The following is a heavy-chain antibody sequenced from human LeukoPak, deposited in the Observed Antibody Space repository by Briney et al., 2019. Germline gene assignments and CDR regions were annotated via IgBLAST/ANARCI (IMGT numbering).Heavy chain of an antibody. CDR2: ISANGVST. D-gene: IGHD3-10*01. CDR3: AKLLKAYYYGSGSYLRPIDY. J-gene: IGHJ4*02. Sequence: HPGGSLRLSCAASGFTFSNYAMSWVRQAPGKGLDWVSSISANGVSTYYADSVKGRFTISRDNSKNTLYLQMNSLRAEDTAVYYCAKLLKAYYYGSGSYLRPIDYWGQGTLVTVSS. CDR1: GFTFSNYA. V-gene: IGHV3-23*01.